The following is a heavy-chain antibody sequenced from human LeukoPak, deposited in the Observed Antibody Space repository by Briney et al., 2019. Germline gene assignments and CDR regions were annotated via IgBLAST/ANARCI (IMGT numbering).Heavy chain of an antibody. D-gene: IGHD6-13*01. CDR2: IYPGDSDT. Sequence: GESLKISCKGSGFTFTDYWIGWVRQMPGKGLEWMGIIYPGDSDTRYSPSFQGQVTISADKSISAAYLQWSSLKASDNAMYYCARHRAAAEGGALDYWGQGTLVTVSS. V-gene: IGHV5-51*01. CDR1: GFTFTDYW. J-gene: IGHJ4*02. CDR3: ARHRAAAEGGALDY.